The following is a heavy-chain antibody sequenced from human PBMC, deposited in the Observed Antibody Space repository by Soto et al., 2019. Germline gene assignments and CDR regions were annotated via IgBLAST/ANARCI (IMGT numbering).Heavy chain of an antibody. D-gene: IGHD2-8*01. Sequence: ASVKVSCKASGYTFNTFGITWVRQAPGQGLEWMGCVSGYSDKRDYSRKLQDRITLTADPSTTTSYMELRSLTSDDTAVYYCARGWGKYFGVNDIWG. V-gene: IGHV1-18*01. J-gene: IGHJ3*02. CDR3: ARGWGKYFGVNDI. CDR1: GYTFNTFG. CDR2: VSGYSDKR.